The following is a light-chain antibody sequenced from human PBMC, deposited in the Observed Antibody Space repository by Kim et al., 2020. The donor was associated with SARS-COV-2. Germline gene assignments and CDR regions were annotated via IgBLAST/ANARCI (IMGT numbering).Light chain of an antibody. V-gene: IGKV3-20*01. CDR2: STS. Sequence: GEGAALSCRASRSVSRGYLAWCQSRTGQAPRRLSYSTSSRATGIPDRFRGSGSGTDFTLTISRLGPEDFAVYYCQQYGSSPWTFGQEAQVDIK. J-gene: IGKJ1*01. CDR1: RSVSRGY. CDR3: QQYGSSPWT.